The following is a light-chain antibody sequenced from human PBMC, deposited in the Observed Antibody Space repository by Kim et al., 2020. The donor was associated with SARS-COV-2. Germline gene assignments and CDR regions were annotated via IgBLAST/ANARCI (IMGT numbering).Light chain of an antibody. J-gene: IGKJ1*01. CDR2: WAS. CDR1: QGVLYSSNNKNY. CDR3: QQYYSTPRT. V-gene: IGKV4-1*01. Sequence: ATINCKSSQGVLYSSNNKNYLAWYQQKPGQPPKLLIYWASTRESGVPDRFSGSGSGTDFTLTISSLQAEDGAVYYCQQYYSTPRTFGQGTKVDIK.